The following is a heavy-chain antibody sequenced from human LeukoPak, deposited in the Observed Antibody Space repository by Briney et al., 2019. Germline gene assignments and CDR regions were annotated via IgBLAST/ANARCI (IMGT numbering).Heavy chain of an antibody. D-gene: IGHD6-19*01. CDR1: GYTFTSYG. CDR3: ARVGIAVAGTSPARAYYFDY. CDR2: ISAYNGNT. J-gene: IGHJ4*02. V-gene: IGHV1-18*01. Sequence: GASVKVSCKASGYTFTSYGISWVRQAPGQGLEWMGWISAYNGNTNCAQKLQGRVTMTTDTSTNTAYMELRSLRSDDTAVYYCARVGIAVAGTSPARAYYFDYWGQGTLVTVSS.